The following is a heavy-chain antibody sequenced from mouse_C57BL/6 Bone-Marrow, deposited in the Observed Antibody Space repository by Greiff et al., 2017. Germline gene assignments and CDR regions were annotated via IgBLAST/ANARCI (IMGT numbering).Heavy chain of an antibody. J-gene: IGHJ3*01. CDR3: ARKKGLLRGFAY. CDR2: IDPSDSYT. V-gene: IGHV1-69*01. CDR1: GYTFTSYW. Sequence: QVQLQQPGAELVMPGASVKLSCKASGYTFTSYWMHWVKQRPGQGLEWIGEIDPSDSYTNYNQKFKGKSTLTVDKSSSTAYMQLSSLTSEDSAVYYCARKKGLLRGFAYWGQGALVTVSA. D-gene: IGHD2-3*01.